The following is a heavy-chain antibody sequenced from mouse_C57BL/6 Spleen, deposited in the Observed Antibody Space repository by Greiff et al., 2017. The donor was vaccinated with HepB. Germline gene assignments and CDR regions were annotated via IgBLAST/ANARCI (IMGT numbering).Heavy chain of an antibody. D-gene: IGHD1-2*01. CDR1: GYTFTSYW. CDR3: ARYRLHWYFDV. Sequence: VKLQQPGAELVRPGSSVKLSCKASGYTFTSYWMHWVKQRPIQGLEWIGNIDPSDSETHYNQKFKDKATLTVDKSSSTAYMQLSSLTSEDSAVYYCARYRLHWYFDVWGTGTTVTVSS. CDR2: IDPSDSET. J-gene: IGHJ1*03. V-gene: IGHV1-52*01.